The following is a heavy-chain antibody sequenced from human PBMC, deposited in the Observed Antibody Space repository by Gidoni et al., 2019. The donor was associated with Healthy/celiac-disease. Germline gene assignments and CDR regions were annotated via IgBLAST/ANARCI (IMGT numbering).Heavy chain of an antibody. CDR1: GFTFSSYS. D-gene: IGHD6-13*01. J-gene: IGHJ6*03. CDR2: ISSSSSTI. CDR3: ARESSSSSRWDYYYYMDV. V-gene: IGHV3-48*02. Sequence: EVQLVESGGGLVQPGGSLRLSCAASGFTFSSYSMNWVRQAPGKGLEWVSYISSSSSTIYYADSVKGRFTISRDNAKNSLYLQMNSLRDEDTAVYYCARESSSSSRWDYYYYMDVWGKGTTVTVSS.